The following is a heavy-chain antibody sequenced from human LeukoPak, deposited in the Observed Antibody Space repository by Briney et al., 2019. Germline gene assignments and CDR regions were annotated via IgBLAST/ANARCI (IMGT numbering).Heavy chain of an antibody. Sequence: GGSLRLSCAVSGFTLTNHGVSWVRQAPGKGLEWVSIITGTGGRYYGDSVKGRFILSRDNSKNTVYMQMNSLRAEDTAVYYCARGVPYDSWSGPHYSDYWGQGTLVTVSP. CDR2: ITGTGGR. V-gene: IGHV3-23*01. CDR3: ARGVPYDSWSGPHYSDY. J-gene: IGHJ4*02. D-gene: IGHD3-3*01. CDR1: GFTLTNHG.